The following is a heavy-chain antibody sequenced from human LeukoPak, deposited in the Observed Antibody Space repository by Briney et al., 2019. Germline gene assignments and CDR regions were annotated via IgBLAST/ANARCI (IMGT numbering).Heavy chain of an antibody. V-gene: IGHV3-66*01. CDR2: IYSGGTT. CDR3: ARDQYSYAHAAH. Sequence: GGSLRLSCTASGFTFSSYAMSWVRQAPGKGLEWVSVIYSGGTTYYADSVKGRFTISRDNSKNTLHLQMNSLRAEDTAVYYCARDQYSYAHAAHWGQGTLVTVSS. D-gene: IGHD5-18*01. J-gene: IGHJ4*02. CDR1: GFTFSSYA.